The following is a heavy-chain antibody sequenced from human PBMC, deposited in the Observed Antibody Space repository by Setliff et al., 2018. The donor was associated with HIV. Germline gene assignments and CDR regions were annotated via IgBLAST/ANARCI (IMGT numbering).Heavy chain of an antibody. V-gene: IGHV4-59*01. D-gene: IGHD1-26*01. J-gene: IGHJ5*02. CDR2: IHYSGST. Sequence: PSETLSLTCTVSGGSISGYYWNWIRQPPGKGLEWIGYIHYSGSTNYNPSLKSRVNTSADTSKNQFSLKLSSVTAAAPAFYYCAREGVGEGWFDPWGQGTLVTVSS. CDR3: AREGVGEGWFDP. CDR1: GGSISGYY.